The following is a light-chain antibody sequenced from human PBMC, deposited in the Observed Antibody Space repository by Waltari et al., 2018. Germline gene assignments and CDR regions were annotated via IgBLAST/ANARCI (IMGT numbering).Light chain of an antibody. CDR3: QQYSSFST. CDR1: QSVGTW. J-gene: IGKJ2*01. Sequence: DIQMTQSPSTLSACLGDRLTISCRASQSVGTWLAWYQQKPGKAPKLLIYMASSLDSGVPSRFSGSGSGTDFTLTISSLQPDDFATYSCQQYSSFSTFGQGTKV. CDR2: MAS. V-gene: IGKV1-5*03.